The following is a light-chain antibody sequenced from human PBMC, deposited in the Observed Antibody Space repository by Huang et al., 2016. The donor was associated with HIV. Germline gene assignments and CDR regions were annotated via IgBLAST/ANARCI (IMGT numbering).Light chain of an antibody. CDR3: QQYNDWPLT. J-gene: IGKJ4*01. CDR1: QSVSNY. V-gene: IGKV3-15*01. Sequence: EIVMTQSPATLSVSPGERATLSCRASQSVSNYLAWYQQKPGQAPRLLIYDASTGDSGIPARCSGSGSGTEFTLTISSLQSEDSAVYYCQQYNDWPLTFGGGTKVEIK. CDR2: DAS.